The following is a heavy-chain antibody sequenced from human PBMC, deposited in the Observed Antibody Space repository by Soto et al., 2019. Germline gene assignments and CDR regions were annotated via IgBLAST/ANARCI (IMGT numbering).Heavy chain of an antibody. CDR2: INQDESQK. J-gene: IGHJ4*02. CDR1: GFTFSSYW. V-gene: IGHV3-7*01. Sequence: EVQLVESGGGLVQTGGSLRLSCVASGFTFSSYWMNWVRQAPGEGLEWVANINQDESQKYYADSVKGGFSISRDNARNALYLQMNSLRVEDAAVYYCATKVVIGGIGFVDYWGQGILVTVSS. CDR3: ATKVVIGGIGFVDY. D-gene: IGHD2-15*01.